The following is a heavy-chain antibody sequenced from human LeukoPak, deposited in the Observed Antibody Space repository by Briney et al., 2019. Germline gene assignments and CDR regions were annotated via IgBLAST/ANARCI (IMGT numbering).Heavy chain of an antibody. Sequence: TGGSLRLSCAASGFTFSSYAMSWVRQAPGKGLEWVSAISGSGGSTYYADSLKGRFTISRDNAKNSLYLQMNSLRAEDTAVYYCARDAFLSGSYFGDAFDIWGQGTMVTVSS. CDR2: ISGSGGST. CDR3: ARDAFLSGSYFGDAFDI. V-gene: IGHV3-23*01. CDR1: GFTFSSYA. D-gene: IGHD1-26*01. J-gene: IGHJ3*02.